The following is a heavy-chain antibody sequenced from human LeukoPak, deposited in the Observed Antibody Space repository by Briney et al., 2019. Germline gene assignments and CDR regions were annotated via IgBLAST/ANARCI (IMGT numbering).Heavy chain of an antibody. CDR2: ISGGGGTT. CDR3: AKDRYSNYGNWFDP. CDR1: GFIFSEYA. D-gene: IGHD4-11*01. J-gene: IGHJ5*02. Sequence: GGSLRLSCAASGFIFSEYAMNWVRQAPGKGLEWVSAISGGGGTTHYADSVKGRFAVSRDNSKNILYLQMTSLRHEDTALYYCAKDRYSNYGNWFDPWGQGTQVTVIS. V-gene: IGHV3-23*01.